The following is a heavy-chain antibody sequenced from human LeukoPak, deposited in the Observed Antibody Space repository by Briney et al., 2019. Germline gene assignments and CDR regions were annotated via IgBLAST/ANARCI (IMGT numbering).Heavy chain of an antibody. J-gene: IGHJ6*03. Sequence: ASVKVSCKASGYTFTSYGISWVRQAPGQGLEWMGWISAYNGNTNYAQKLQGRVTMTTDTSTSTAYMELRSLRSDDTAVYYCARDPSVVITRSRYYMDVWGKGTTVTISS. V-gene: IGHV1-18*01. CDR1: GYTFTSYG. CDR3: ARDPSVVITRSRYYMDV. D-gene: IGHD4-23*01. CDR2: ISAYNGNT.